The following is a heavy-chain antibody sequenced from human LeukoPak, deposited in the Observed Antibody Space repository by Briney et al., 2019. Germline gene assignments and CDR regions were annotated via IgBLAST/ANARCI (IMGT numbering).Heavy chain of an antibody. CDR1: GFTFDDYA. Sequence: PGGCLSLSCAASGFTFDDYAMHWVRQAPGKGLEWVSGISWNSGSIGYADSVKGRVTISRDNAKNSLYLQMNSLRAEDTALYYCAKDQYSSGWYSLDPWGQGTLVTVSS. D-gene: IGHD6-19*01. CDR3: AKDQYSSGWYSLDP. CDR2: ISWNSGSI. V-gene: IGHV3-9*01. J-gene: IGHJ5*02.